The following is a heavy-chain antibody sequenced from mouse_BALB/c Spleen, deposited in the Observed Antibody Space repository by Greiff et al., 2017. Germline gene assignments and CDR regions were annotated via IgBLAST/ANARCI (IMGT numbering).Heavy chain of an antibody. CDR1: GFSLTSYG. V-gene: IGHV2-9*02. J-gene: IGHJ4*01. CDR2: IWAGGST. CDR3: ARGLYGKGMDY. D-gene: IGHD2-1*01. Sequence: QVQLQQSGPGLVAPSQSLSITCTVSGFSLTSYGVHWVRQPPGKGLEWLGVIWAGGSTNYNSALMSRLSISKDNSKSQVFLKMNSLQTDDTAMDYWARGLYGKGMDYWGQGTSVTVSS.